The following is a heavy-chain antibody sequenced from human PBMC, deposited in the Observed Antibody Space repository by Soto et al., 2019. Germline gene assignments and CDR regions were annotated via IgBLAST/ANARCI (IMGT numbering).Heavy chain of an antibody. CDR1: GFTFSSYA. CDR2: ISGSGGST. J-gene: IGHJ4*02. D-gene: IGHD2-15*01. CDR3: AKLSRRECGGSCYGYY. V-gene: IGHV3-23*01. Sequence: GGSLRLSCAASGFTFSSYAMSWVRQAPGKGLERVSAISGSGGSTYYADSVKGRFTISRDNSKNTLYLQMNSLRAEDTAVYYCAKLSRRECGGSCYGYYWGQGTLVTVSS.